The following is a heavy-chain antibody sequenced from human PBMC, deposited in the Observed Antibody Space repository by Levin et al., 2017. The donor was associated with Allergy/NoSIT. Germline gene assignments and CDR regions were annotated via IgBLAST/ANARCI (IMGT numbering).Heavy chain of an antibody. Sequence: AGGSLRLSCAASGFTFSSYGMHWVRQAPGKGLEWVAVIWYDGSNKYYADSVKGRFTISRDNSKNTLYLQMNSLRAEDTAVYYCARSAQISGWYDAFDIWGQGTMVTVSS. CDR3: ARSAQISGWYDAFDI. D-gene: IGHD6-19*01. J-gene: IGHJ3*02. CDR1: GFTFSSYG. V-gene: IGHV3-33*01. CDR2: IWYDGSNK.